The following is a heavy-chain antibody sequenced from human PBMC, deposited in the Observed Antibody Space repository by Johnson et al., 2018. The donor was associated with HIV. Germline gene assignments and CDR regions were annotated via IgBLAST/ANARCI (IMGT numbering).Heavy chain of an antibody. CDR3: ARDPSWSDTGSIDAFDI. CDR2: ISGSGGGT. V-gene: IGHV3-23*04. J-gene: IGHJ3*02. CDR1: GFTFSSYA. D-gene: IGHD1-14*01. Sequence: VQLVESGGGLVQPGGSLRLSCAASGFTFSSYAMSWVRQAPGKGLEWVSAISGSGGGTYYADSVKGRFTISRDNSKNTLYLQMNSLTAEDTAVYYCARDPSWSDTGSIDAFDIWGQGTMVTVSS.